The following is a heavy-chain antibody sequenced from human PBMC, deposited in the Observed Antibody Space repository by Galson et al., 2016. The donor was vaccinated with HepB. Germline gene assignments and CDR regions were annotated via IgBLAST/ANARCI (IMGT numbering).Heavy chain of an antibody. D-gene: IGHD2-2*01. J-gene: IGHJ4*02. CDR2: ISRSSSTI. V-gene: IGHV3-48*02. CDR1: GFTFSTYD. CDR3: ARDLSCTGTSCYVSDY. Sequence: SLRLSCAASGFTFSTYDMNWVRQAPGKGLEWVSYISRSSSTIYYADSVKGRFTISRDSAKKSLYLQLSSLRDDDTAVYYCARDLSCTGTSCYVSDYWGQGTLVTVSS.